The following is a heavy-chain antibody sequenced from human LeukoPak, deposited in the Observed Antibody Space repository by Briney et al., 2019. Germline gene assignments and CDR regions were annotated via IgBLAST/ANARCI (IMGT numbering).Heavy chain of an antibody. D-gene: IGHD6-19*01. V-gene: IGHV4-39*01. Sequence: SETLSLTCTVSGVSISSCSYYWGWIRQPPGKGLEWIGSIYYSGSTYYNPSLKSRVTISVDTSKNQFSLKLSSVTAADTAVYYCARHIYSSGWYNSRWGQGTLVTVSS. CDR1: GVSISSCSYY. CDR3: ARHIYSSGWYNSR. CDR2: IYYSGST. J-gene: IGHJ4*02.